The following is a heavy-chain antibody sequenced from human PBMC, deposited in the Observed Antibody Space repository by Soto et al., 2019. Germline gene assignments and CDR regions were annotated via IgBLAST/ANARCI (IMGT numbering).Heavy chain of an antibody. D-gene: IGHD2-15*01. CDR2: IWHTGRP. CDR3: VRDSRTGCSSINCYMH. V-gene: IGHV4-4*02. Sequence: QLQLRESGPGLVQPSGTLSLTCDVSGDSLTNNHWWSWVRQGPGKGLEWIGEIWHTGRPNYNPSLKSRVAISIDKSKNQFSLKLSSVTAADTAVYYCVRDSRTGCSSINCYMHWGQGTLVTVSS. CDR1: GDSLTNNHW. J-gene: IGHJ4*02.